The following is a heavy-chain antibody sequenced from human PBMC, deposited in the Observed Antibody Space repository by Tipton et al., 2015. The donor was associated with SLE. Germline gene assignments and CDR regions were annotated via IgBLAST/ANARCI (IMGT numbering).Heavy chain of an antibody. J-gene: IGHJ4*02. D-gene: IGHD2-15*01. CDR1: GFTFSSYW. V-gene: IGHV3-7*01. Sequence: SLRLSCAASGFTFSSYWMSWVRQAPGKGLEWVANIKQDGSEKYYVDSVKGRFTISRDNAKNSLYLQMNSLRAEDTAVYYCARDRRARPLRGGWSDFDYWGQGTLVTVSS. CDR2: IKQDGSEK. CDR3: ARDRRARPLRGGWSDFDY.